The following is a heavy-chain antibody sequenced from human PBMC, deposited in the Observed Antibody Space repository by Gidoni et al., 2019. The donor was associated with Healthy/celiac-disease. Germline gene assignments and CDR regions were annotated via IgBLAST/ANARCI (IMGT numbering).Heavy chain of an antibody. J-gene: IGHJ4*02. CDR1: GFTFSSYA. V-gene: IGHV3-23*01. CDR3: AKDQVAAEFRWDY. Sequence: VQLFESGGGLVQPGGSLRLSCADSGFTFSSYAMSWVRQAPGKGLEWVSAISGSVGSTYYADSVKGRFTISRDNSKNTLYLQMNSLRAEDTAVYYCAKDQVAAEFRWDYWGQGTLVTVSS. D-gene: IGHD2-15*01. CDR2: ISGSVGST.